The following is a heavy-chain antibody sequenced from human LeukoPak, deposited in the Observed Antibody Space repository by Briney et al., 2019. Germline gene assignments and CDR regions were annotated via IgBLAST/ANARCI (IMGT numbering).Heavy chain of an antibody. CDR3: ARDYGGSSPFDY. CDR2: ISSSGSDI. V-gene: IGHV3-48*03. J-gene: IGHJ4*02. CDR1: GFTFSNYE. D-gene: IGHD4-23*01. Sequence: GGSLRLSCAASGFTFSNYEMHWVRQAPGKGLERVSYISSSGSDIYYADSVKGRFTISRDNAKNSLYLHMNSLRAEDTAVYYCARDYGGSSPFDYWGQGTLVTVSS.